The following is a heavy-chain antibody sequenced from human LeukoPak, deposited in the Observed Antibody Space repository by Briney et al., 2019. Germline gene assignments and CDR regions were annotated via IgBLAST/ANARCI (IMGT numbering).Heavy chain of an antibody. CDR3: ARGPIPTAAYYMDV. J-gene: IGHJ6*03. D-gene: IGHD4-11*01. CDR2: ISSSSNYI. V-gene: IGHV3-21*01. CDR1: GFTFSYYS. Sequence: GGSLRLSCAASGFTFSYYSMNWVRQAPGKGLEWVSSISSSSNYIYYADSVKGRFTISRDNAKNSLYLQMSSLRAEDTAVYYCARGPIPTAAYYMDVWGKGTTVTVSS.